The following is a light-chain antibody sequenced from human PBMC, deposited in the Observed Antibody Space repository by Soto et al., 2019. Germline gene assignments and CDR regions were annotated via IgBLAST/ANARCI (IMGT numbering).Light chain of an antibody. Sequence: LVMTHSPATLSVSPWERPTLCFRASQSVSSNLAWYQQKPGQAPRLLIYGASTRATGIPARFSGSGSGTEFTLTISRLEPEDFAVYYCQQYVSSPWAFGQGTKVDIK. J-gene: IGKJ1*01. CDR1: QSVSSN. CDR3: QQYVSSPWA. V-gene: IGKV3-15*01. CDR2: GAS.